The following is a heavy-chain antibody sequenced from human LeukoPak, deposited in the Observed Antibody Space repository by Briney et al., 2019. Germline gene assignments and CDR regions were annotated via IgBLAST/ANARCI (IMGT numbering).Heavy chain of an antibody. J-gene: IGHJ4*02. V-gene: IGHV4-4*09. CDR2: ISSSGSV. CDR1: RGSISGSIRSYY. Sequence: SETLSLTCTVSRGSISGSIRSYYWSWLRQPPGKGLEWIGYISSSGSVNDNPSLRSRVTISVDTSKNQFFLNPSSVSAADTAVYYCARIPLGYSGAYYFDYWGQGTLVTVSP. D-gene: IGHD5-12*01. CDR3: ARIPLGYSGAYYFDY.